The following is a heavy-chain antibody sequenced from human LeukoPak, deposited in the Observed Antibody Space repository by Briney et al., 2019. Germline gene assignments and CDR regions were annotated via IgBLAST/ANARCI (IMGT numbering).Heavy chain of an antibody. CDR1: GFTFRSYG. CDR3: AKEIQWLGVRYYYYYMDV. V-gene: IGHV3-30*02. J-gene: IGHJ6*03. D-gene: IGHD6-19*01. CDR2: IRSDGSNK. Sequence: RGSPRLSCAASGFTFRSYGMHWGCPGPGKGRGWGAFIRSDGSNKYYADSVKGRFTISRDNSKTTLYLQMNSLRTEDTAVYYRAKEIQWLGVRYYYYYMDVWGKGTTVTVSS.